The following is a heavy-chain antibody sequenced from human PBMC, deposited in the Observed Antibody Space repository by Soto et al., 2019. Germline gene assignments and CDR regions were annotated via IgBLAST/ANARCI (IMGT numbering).Heavy chain of an antibody. CDR2: IWYDGSNK. Sequence: QVQLVESGGGVVQPGRSLRLSCAASGFTFSSYGMHWVRQAPGKGPEWVAVIWYDGSNKYYADSVKGRFTISRDNSKNTLYLQMNSLRAEDTAVYYCARDYDSSGYPRYYFDYWGQGTLVTVSS. CDR3: ARDYDSSGYPRYYFDY. J-gene: IGHJ4*02. V-gene: IGHV3-33*01. CDR1: GFTFSSYG. D-gene: IGHD3-22*01.